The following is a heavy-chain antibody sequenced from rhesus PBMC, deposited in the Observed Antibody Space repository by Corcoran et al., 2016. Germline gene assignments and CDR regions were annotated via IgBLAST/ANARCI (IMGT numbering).Heavy chain of an antibody. CDR2: IYGGSGST. CDR3: ARDGWYSSGWSIFDY. V-gene: IGHV4S7*01. Sequence: QVQLQESGPGVVKPSETLSLTCAVSGGSISGYYLWSWIRQPPGKGLEWIGYIYGGSGSTSYNPALKNRVTNSKDPSKNQFSVKLSSVTAADTAVYYCARDGWYSSGWSIFDYWGQGVLVTVSS. CDR1: GGSISGYYL. J-gene: IGHJ4*01. D-gene: IGHD6S26*01.